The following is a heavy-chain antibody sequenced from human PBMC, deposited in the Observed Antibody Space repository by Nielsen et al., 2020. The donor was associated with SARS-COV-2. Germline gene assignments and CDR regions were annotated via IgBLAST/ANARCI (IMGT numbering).Heavy chain of an antibody. J-gene: IGHJ4*02. CDR2: ISSST. CDR3: AKRSGYTSGWYVDY. D-gene: IGHD6-19*01. V-gene: IGHV3-23*01. CDR1: GFTFSSFA. Sequence: GESLKISCAASGFTFSSFALHWVRQAPGKGLEWVSAISSSTYYADSVKGRFTVSRDNSKNTLYLQMNSLRAEDTAVYYCAKRSGYTSGWYVDYWGQGTLVTVSS.